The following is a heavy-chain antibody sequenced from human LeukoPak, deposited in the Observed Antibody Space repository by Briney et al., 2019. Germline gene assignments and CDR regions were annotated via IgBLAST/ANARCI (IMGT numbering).Heavy chain of an antibody. CDR3: VRDDVYYYDSSGYPH. CDR2: ISSNGGTT. Sequence: GGSLRLSCSASGFTFTIYTMHWVRQAPGKGLEYVSAISSNGGTTYYAASVKGRFFISRDNSKNTLFLQLSSLRPEDTAVYYCVRDDVYYYDSSGYPHWGQGTLVTVSS. CDR1: GFTFTIYT. J-gene: IGHJ1*01. D-gene: IGHD3-22*01. V-gene: IGHV3-64D*06.